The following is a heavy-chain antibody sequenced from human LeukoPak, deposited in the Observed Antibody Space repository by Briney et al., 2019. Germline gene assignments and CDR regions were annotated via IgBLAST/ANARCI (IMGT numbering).Heavy chain of an antibody. CDR1: GYTFTSYD. CDR3: ARDRGYCSSTSCYYFDY. Sequence: GASVKVSCKASGYTFTSYDINWVRQATGQGLEWMGWMNPNSGNTGYAQKFQGRVTITADESTSTACMELSSLRSEDTAVYYCARDRGYCSSTSCYYFDYWGQGALVTVSS. D-gene: IGHD2-2*01. CDR2: MNPNSGNT. J-gene: IGHJ4*02. V-gene: IGHV1-8*01.